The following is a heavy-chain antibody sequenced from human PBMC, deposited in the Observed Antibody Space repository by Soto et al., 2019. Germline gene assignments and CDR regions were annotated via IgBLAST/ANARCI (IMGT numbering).Heavy chain of an antibody. CDR3: ARDISGSYSTNYGMDV. Sequence: QVQLVESGGGVVQPGRSLRLSCAASGFTFSSYGMHWVRQAPGKGLEWVALIWYDGSNKYYADSVKGRFTISRDNSKNTLYPQMNSLRAEDTAVYYCARDISGSYSTNYGMDVWGQGTTVTVSS. V-gene: IGHV3-33*01. D-gene: IGHD1-26*01. CDR1: GFTFSSYG. J-gene: IGHJ6*02. CDR2: IWYDGSNK.